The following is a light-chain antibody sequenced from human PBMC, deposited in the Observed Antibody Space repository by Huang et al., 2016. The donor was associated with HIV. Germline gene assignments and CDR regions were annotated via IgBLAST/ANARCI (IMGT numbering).Light chain of an antibody. Sequence: EIVLTQSPATLSLSPGERPTLSCRASQNVTDSLAWYRQKPGQAPSLLIYRAANRATGTPARCSCSGSGTDFTLTISSLEPEDCAIYYCQERSQWPRLTFGGGTKVEIK. CDR1: QNVTDS. CDR3: QERSQWPRLT. V-gene: IGKV3-11*01. CDR2: RAA. J-gene: IGKJ4*01.